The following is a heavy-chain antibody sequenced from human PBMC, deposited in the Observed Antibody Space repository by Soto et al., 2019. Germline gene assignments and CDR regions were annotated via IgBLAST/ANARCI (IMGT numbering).Heavy chain of an antibody. J-gene: IGHJ6*02. D-gene: IGHD3-3*01. CDR2: IYYSGST. V-gene: IGHV4-31*03. CDR3: ARDIGYDFWSVPSYYYYGMDV. Sequence: SETLSLTCTVSGGSICSGGYYWSWIRQHPGKGLEWIGYIYYSGSTYYNPSLKSRVTISVDTSKNQFSLKLSSVTAADTAVYYCARDIGYDFWSVPSYYYYGMDVWGQGTTVTVSS. CDR1: GGSICSGGYY.